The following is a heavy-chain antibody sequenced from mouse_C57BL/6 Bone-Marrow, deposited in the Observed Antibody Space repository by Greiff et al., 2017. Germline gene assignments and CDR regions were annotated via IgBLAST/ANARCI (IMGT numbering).Heavy chain of an antibody. J-gene: IGHJ3*01. Sequence: EVQLQESGPGLVKPSQSLSLTCSVTGYSITSGYYWNWIRQFPGNKLEWMGYISYDGSNNYNPSLKNRISITRDTSKNQFFLKLNSVTTEDTATYYCARGTTGVTWFAYWGQGTLVTVSA. CDR1: GYSITSGYY. CDR3: ARGTTGVTWFAY. D-gene: IGHD1-1*01. CDR2: ISYDGSN. V-gene: IGHV3-6*01.